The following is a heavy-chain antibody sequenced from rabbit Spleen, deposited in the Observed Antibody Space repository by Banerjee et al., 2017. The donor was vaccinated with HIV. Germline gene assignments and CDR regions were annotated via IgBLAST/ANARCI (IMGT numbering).Heavy chain of an antibody. Sequence: EESGGGLVQPEGSLTLTCTASGFSFSSSYWICWVRQAPGKGLEWIACIYAGVSGSTYYATWAKGRFTISKTSSTTVTLQMTSLTAADTATYFCARSTDDNWYFALWGPGTLVTVS. CDR1: GFSFSSSYW. J-gene: IGHJ4*01. CDR3: ARSTDDNWYFAL. D-gene: IGHD2-1*01. V-gene: IGHV1S45*01. CDR2: IYAGVSGST.